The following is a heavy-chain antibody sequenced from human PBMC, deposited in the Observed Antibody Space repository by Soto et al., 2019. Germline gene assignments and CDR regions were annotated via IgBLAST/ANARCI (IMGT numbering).Heavy chain of an antibody. CDR3: ARDGGQWLVLSEAFDI. J-gene: IGHJ3*02. V-gene: IGHV1-18*01. CDR1: GYTFTSYG. Sequence: ASVKVSCKASGYTFTSYGISWVRQAPGQGLEWMGWISAYNGNTNYAQKLQGRVTMTTDTSTSTAYMELRSLRSDDTAVYYCARDGGQWLVLSEAFDIWGQGTMVTVSS. D-gene: IGHD5-12*01. CDR2: ISAYNGNT.